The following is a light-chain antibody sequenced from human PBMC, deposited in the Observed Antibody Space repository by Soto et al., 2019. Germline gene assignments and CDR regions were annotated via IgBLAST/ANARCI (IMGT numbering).Light chain of an antibody. CDR1: QDINDW. CDR3: QQYKSRRT. Sequence: DIQMTQSPSTLSGSVGDIVNITCRASQDINDWLAWYQQKPGNAPKFLIYDASTLQSGVPSRFSGSASGTEFTLTITSLHPDDFATYYCQQYKSRRTFGQGTKVDIK. CDR2: DAS. V-gene: IGKV1-5*01. J-gene: IGKJ1*01.